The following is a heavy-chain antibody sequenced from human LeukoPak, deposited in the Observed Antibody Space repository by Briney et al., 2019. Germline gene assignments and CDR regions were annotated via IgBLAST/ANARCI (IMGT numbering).Heavy chain of an antibody. J-gene: IGHJ4*02. CDR1: GFTFSSYW. V-gene: IGHV3-74*01. CDR2: INSDGSGT. D-gene: IGHD2-2*01. CDR3: ARADYYCSSTSCGFDY. Sequence: GGSLRLSCAASGFTFSSYWMHWVRQAPGKGLVWVSRINSDGSGTSYADSVKGRFTISRDNAKNTLYLQMNSQRAEDTAVYYCARADYYCSSTSCGFDYWGQGTLVTVSS.